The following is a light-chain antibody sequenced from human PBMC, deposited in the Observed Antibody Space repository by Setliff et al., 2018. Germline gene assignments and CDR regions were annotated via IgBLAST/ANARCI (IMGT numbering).Light chain of an antibody. Sequence: QSALAQPASVSGSPGQSITISCIGTSSDIGDSYNYVSWYQHYPGKAPKLMIFDVTNRPSGVSNRFSGSKSGNTASLTISGLQAEDEALYYCSSYRSSSTLLVFGGGTKVTVL. CDR1: SSDIGDSYNY. CDR2: DVT. J-gene: IGLJ2*01. V-gene: IGLV2-14*03. CDR3: SSYRSSSTLLV.